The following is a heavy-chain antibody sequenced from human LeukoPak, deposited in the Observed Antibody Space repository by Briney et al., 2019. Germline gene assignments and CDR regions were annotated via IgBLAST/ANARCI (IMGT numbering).Heavy chain of an antibody. CDR2: IYYSGST. J-gene: IGHJ4*02. V-gene: IGHV4-59*01. CDR3: ARGLGLNWSEYYFDY. D-gene: IGHD1-1*01. CDR1: GGSISSYY. Sequence: SETLSLTCTGSGGSISSYYWSWIRQPPGKGLDGIGYIYYSGSTNYNPSLKSRVTISVDTSKNQFSLRLSSVTAADTAVYYCARGLGLNWSEYYFDYWGQGTLVTVSS.